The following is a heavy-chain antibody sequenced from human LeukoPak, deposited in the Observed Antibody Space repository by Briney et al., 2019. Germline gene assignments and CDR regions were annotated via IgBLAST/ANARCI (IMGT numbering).Heavy chain of an antibody. CDR3: ARDGGGSDILTGQQNYYFDY. J-gene: IGHJ4*02. D-gene: IGHD3-9*01. CDR1: GGSISSGDYY. CDR2: NSHSGST. Sequence: SETLSLTCTVSGGSISSGDYYWSWIRQPPGKGLEWIGYNSHSGSTYYNPPLKSRVTISLDRSKNQFSLKLTSVTAADTAVYYCARDGGGSDILTGQQNYYFDYWGQGTLVTVSS. V-gene: IGHV4-30-2*01.